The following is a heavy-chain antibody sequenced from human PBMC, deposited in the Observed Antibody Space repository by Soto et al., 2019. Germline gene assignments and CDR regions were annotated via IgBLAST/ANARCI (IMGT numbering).Heavy chain of an antibody. D-gene: IGHD6-13*01. Sequence: EVQLLESGGGLVQPGGSLRLSCAASGFTFSSYAMSWVRQAPGKGLEWVSAISGSGGSTYYADSVKGRFTISRDNSKNTLYLQMNSLSAEDTAVYYCAKDLASDSSSCDYWGQGTLVTVSS. CDR1: GFTFSSYA. CDR2: ISGSGGST. CDR3: AKDLASDSSSCDY. J-gene: IGHJ4*02. V-gene: IGHV3-23*01.